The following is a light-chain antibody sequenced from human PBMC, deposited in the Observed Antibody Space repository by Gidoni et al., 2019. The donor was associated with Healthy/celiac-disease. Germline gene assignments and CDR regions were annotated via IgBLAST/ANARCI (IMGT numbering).Light chain of an antibody. CDR3: CSYAGSSTWV. CDR2: EGS. Sequence: QSALTQPASESGSPVQSITISCTGTSSDVGSYNLVSWYQQHPGKAPKLMIYEGSKRPSGVSNRFSGSKSGNTASLTISALQAEDEADYYCCSYAGSSTWVFGGGTKLTVL. CDR1: SSDVGSYNL. J-gene: IGLJ3*02. V-gene: IGLV2-23*01.